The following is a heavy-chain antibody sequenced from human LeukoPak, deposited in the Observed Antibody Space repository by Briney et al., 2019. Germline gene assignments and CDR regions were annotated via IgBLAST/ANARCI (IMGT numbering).Heavy chain of an antibody. CDR3: ARDYSRNSFDY. J-gene: IGHJ4*02. D-gene: IGHD6-13*01. CDR2: IWYDGINN. V-gene: IGHV3-33*01. CDR1: GFTVRNNH. Sequence: GGSLRLSCAASGFTVRNNHMSWVRQAPGKGLEWVAVIWYDGINNYYADSVKGRFSISRDNSKNALYLQMNSLSAEDTAVYFCARDYSRNSFDYWGQGTLVTVSS.